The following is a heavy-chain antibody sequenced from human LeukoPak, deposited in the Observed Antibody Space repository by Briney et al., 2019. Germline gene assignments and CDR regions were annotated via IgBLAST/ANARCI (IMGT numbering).Heavy chain of an antibody. D-gene: IGHD2-2*01. CDR1: GFTFSSYA. Sequence: GGSLRLSCAASGFTFSSYAMHWVRQAPGKGLEWVAVISYDGSNKYYTDSVKGRFTISRDNSKNTLYLQMNSPRAEDTAVYYCARGLYCSSTSCPFDPWGQGTLVSVSS. J-gene: IGHJ5*02. CDR2: ISYDGSNK. CDR3: ARGLYCSSTSCPFDP. V-gene: IGHV3-30-3*01.